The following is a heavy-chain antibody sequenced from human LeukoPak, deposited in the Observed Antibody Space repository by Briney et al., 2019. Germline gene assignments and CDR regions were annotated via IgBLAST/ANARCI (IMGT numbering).Heavy chain of an antibody. Sequence: HPGGSLRLSCAASGFTFSSYWMSWVRQAPGKGLEWVANIKQDGSGNFYVDSVKGRFTISRDNGKNSLYLQMNSLRAEDTAVYYCARASSAGFVYYFYLDVWGKGTTVTISS. CDR2: IKQDGSGN. V-gene: IGHV3-7*01. CDR3: ARASSAGFVYYFYLDV. J-gene: IGHJ6*03. CDR1: GFTFSSYW. D-gene: IGHD6-13*01.